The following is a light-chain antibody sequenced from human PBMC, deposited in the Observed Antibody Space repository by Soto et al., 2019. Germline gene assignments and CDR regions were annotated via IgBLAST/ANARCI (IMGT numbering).Light chain of an antibody. Sequence: EIVLTQSPGTLSLSPGATATLSCRASQSVSSNYLAWFQQKSGQAPRLPIYGASSRATGIPDRFSGSGSGTDFTLTITRLEPEDFAVYYCHHYGKSPIYTFGPGTKVDIK. CDR1: QSVSSNY. J-gene: IGKJ3*01. CDR2: GAS. V-gene: IGKV3-20*01. CDR3: HHYGKSPIYT.